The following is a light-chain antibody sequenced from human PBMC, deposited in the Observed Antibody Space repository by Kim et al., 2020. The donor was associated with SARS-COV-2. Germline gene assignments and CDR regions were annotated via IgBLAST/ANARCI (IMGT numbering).Light chain of an antibody. V-gene: IGLV3-21*04. J-gene: IGLJ2*01. CDR1: KIGSKS. CDR3: QVWDLYSMF. CDR2: YDT. Sequence: SGDPGETPSITCGGDKIGSKSVHWYQERPGQAPVLVIYYDTDRPSGIPGRFSGSNSGDSATLTISRVEAEDEADYFCQVWDLYSMFFGGGTQLTVL.